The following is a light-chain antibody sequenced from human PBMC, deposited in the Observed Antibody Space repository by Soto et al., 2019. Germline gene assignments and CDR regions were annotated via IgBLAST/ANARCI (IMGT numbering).Light chain of an antibody. CDR1: QSVRNNY. Sequence: EIVLTQSPGTLSLSPGERATLSCRASQSVRNNYLAWYQHKGGQAPRLLIYGASTRATGIPDRFSGSGSGKDFTLTISRLEPEDFAVYYCQQFDSSAITSGQGTRLEIK. CDR2: GAS. CDR3: QQFDSSAIT. J-gene: IGKJ5*01. V-gene: IGKV3-20*01.